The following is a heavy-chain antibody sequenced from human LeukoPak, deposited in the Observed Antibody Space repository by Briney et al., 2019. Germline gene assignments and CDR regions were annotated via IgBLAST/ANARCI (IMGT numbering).Heavy chain of an antibody. CDR3: ARADRDGNKRFLD. V-gene: IGHV3-48*02. CDR1: GFTFSSYS. J-gene: IGHJ4*02. Sequence: GGSLRLSCAASGFTFSSYSVIWARQAPGKGLEWVSYVSSSGTTTYYADSVKGRFTISRDNGKNLVSLQMNSLRDENTAVYYCARADRDGNKRFLDWGQGTLVTVSS. CDR2: VSSSGTTT. D-gene: IGHD5-24*01.